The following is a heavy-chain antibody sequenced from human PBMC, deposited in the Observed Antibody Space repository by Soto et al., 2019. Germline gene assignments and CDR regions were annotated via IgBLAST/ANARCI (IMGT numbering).Heavy chain of an antibody. V-gene: IGHV4-59*01. Sequence: SETLSLTCTVSGGSISSYYWSWLRQPPGKGLERIGYIYYSGSTNYNPSLKSRVTISVDTSKNQFSLKLSSVTAADTAVYYCAVYDYFWGSYRFAAFTYWAQGTRV. CDR1: GGSISSYY. J-gene: IGHJ4*02. CDR3: AVYDYFWGSYRFAAFTY. D-gene: IGHD3-16*02. CDR2: IYYSGST.